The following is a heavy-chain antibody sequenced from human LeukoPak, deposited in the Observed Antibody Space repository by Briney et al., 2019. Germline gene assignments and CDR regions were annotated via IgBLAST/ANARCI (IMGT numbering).Heavy chain of an antibody. CDR3: TRDSALLGVAFDL. J-gene: IGHJ3*01. CDR1: GFPFNTYA. D-gene: IGHD2-15*01. CDR2: ISSNGDNT. V-gene: IGHV3-64D*06. Sequence: GGSLRLSCSASGFPFNTYAIHWVRQAPGKGLEYVAGISSNGDNTDFADSAKGRLTISRDNSKSTLFLQMNSLRAEDTAVYFCTRDSALLGVAFDLWGQGTVVTVSS.